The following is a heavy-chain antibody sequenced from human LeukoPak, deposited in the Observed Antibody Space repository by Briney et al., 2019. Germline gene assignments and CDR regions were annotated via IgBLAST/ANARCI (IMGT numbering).Heavy chain of an antibody. V-gene: IGHV4-59*01. CDR3: ARVDCSGGSCYSNRGAFDI. CDR1: GGSISTYY. D-gene: IGHD2-15*01. CDR2: IYYSGST. J-gene: IGHJ3*02. Sequence: SETLSLTCTVSGGSISTYYWSWIRQPPGKGLEWIGYIYYSGSTNYNPSLKSRVTISVDTSKNQFSLKLSSVTAADTAVYYCARVDCSGGSCYSNRGAFDIWGQGTMVTVSS.